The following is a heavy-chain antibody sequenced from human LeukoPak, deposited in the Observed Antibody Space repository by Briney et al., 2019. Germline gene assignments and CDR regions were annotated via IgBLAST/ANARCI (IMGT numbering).Heavy chain of an antibody. V-gene: IGHV4-59*01. D-gene: IGHD6-13*01. CDR2: IYYSGRT. CDR1: GGSISSYD. J-gene: IGHJ4*02. CDR3: ASSGSSWNDY. Sequence: PSETLSLTCTVSGGSISSYDWSWIRQPPGKGLEWMGCIYYSGRTNSNTSPKSRVTISVDTSKNQFSLKLSSVTAANTAVYYCASSGSSWNDYWGQGNLVTVSS.